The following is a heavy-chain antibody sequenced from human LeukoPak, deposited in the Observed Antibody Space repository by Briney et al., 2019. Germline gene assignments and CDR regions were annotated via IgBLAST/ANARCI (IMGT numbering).Heavy chain of an antibody. J-gene: IGHJ5*02. CDR2: MTGSHGPT. V-gene: IGHV3-23*01. Sequence: GGSLRLSCAASGVTFSSFAMTWVRQAPGKGLERVSSMTGSHGPTYNTESVKGRFTISRDNSQNTLYLQMNSLRAENTAVYYCTKDPNGDYVGAFDLWGQGTLVTVSS. CDR1: GVTFSSFA. CDR3: TKDPNGDYVGAFDL. D-gene: IGHD4-17*01.